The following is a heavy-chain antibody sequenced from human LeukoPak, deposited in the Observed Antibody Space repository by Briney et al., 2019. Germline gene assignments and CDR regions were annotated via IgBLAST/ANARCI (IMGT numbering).Heavy chain of an antibody. V-gene: IGHV4-39*01. CDR2: MYYSGST. D-gene: IGHD5-24*01. Sequence: SETLSLTCTVSGGSISSYYWGWLRQPPGKGLEWIGSMYYSGSTYYNPSLKSRVTISVDTSKNQFSLKLTSVTAADTAVYYCARGHTILDGYSYETRTFDYWGQGTLVTVSS. CDR3: ARGHTILDGYSYETRTFDY. CDR1: GGSISSYY. J-gene: IGHJ4*02.